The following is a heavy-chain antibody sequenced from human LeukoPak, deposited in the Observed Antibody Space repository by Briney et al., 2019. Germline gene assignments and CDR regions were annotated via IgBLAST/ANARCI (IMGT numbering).Heavy chain of an antibody. Sequence: GGSLRLSCAASGFTLSSNYMSWVRQAPGKGLEWVSVIYSGGSTYYADSVKGRFTISRDNSKNTLYLQMNSLRAEDTAVYYCARDQPDYGGTGIDYWGQGTLVTVSS. D-gene: IGHD4-23*01. CDR2: IYSGGST. CDR3: ARDQPDYGGTGIDY. V-gene: IGHV3-53*01. J-gene: IGHJ4*02. CDR1: GFTLSSNY.